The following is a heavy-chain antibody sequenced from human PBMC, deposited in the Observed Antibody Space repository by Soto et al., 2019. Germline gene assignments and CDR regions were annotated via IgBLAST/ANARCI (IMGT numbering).Heavy chain of an antibody. V-gene: IGHV3-48*01. D-gene: IGHD6-13*01. CDR2: ISSSSSTI. CDR3: ARHPERIAQIGWFDP. CDR1: GFTFISYS. Sequence: EVQLVESGGGLVQPGGSLRLSCAASGFTFISYSINWVRQAPGKGREWVSYISSSSSTIYYADSVKGRFTISRDNAKNSLYLQMNSLRAEDTAVYYCARHPERIAQIGWFDPWGQGTLVTVSS. J-gene: IGHJ5*02.